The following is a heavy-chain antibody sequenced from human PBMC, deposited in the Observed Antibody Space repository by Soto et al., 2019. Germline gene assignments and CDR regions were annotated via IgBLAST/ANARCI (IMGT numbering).Heavy chain of an antibody. CDR1: GYSSTSYW. J-gene: IGHJ4*02. V-gene: IGHV5-10-1*01. D-gene: IGHD2-15*01. Sequence: PGESLKISCQGSGYSSTSYWMSWVRQMPGKGLEWMGRIDPSDSYTHYSPSFQGHVTISVDKSITTAYLPWSSLKASDTAMYYCARPSRRNCSGGRCYFLEYWGQGTLVTVSS. CDR2: IDPSDSYT. CDR3: ARPSRRNCSGGRCYFLEY.